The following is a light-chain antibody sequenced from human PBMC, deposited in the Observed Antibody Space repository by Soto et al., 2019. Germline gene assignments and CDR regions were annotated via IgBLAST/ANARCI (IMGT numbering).Light chain of an antibody. V-gene: IGLV2-14*01. CDR3: SSYTSSSTVV. J-gene: IGLJ2*01. CDR2: EVS. Sequence: QSALTQPASVSGSPRQSITISCTGTSSDVGGYKYVSWYQHHPGKAPKLMIYEVSNRPSGVSNRFSGSKSGNTASLTISGLQAEDEADYYCSSYTSSSTVVFGGGTKLTVL. CDR1: SSDVGGYKY.